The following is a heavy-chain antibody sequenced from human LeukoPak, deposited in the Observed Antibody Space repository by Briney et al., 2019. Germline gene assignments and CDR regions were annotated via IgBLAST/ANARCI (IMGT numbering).Heavy chain of an antibody. D-gene: IGHD3-22*01. Sequence: GGSLRLSCAASGFTFSTYNMNWLRQAPGKGLEWVSSISSSSSYIYYADSVKGRFTISRDNAKNSLSLQMNSLRAEDTAVYYCSAGEGYYDSSDYYSAWAFYVWGQGTMVTVSS. CDR3: SAGEGYYDSSDYYSAWAFYV. CDR1: GFTFSTYN. J-gene: IGHJ3*01. CDR2: ISSSSSYI. V-gene: IGHV3-21*01.